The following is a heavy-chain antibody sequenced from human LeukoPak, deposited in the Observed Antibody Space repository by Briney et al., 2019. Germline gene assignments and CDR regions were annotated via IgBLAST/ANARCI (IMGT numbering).Heavy chain of an antibody. D-gene: IGHD5-24*01. CDR3: ARGGRDGYNYSYYYYYMDV. J-gene: IGHJ6*03. Sequence: GGSLRLSCAASGFTFSSYEMNWVRQAPGKGLEWVSYISSSGSTIYYADSVRGRFTISRDNAKNSLYLQMNSLRAEDTALYYCARGGRDGYNYSYYYYYMDVWGKGTTVTVSS. V-gene: IGHV3-48*03. CDR1: GFTFSSYE. CDR2: ISSSGSTI.